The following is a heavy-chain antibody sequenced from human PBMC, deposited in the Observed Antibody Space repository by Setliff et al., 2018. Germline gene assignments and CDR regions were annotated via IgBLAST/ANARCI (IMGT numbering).Heavy chain of an antibody. D-gene: IGHD3-22*01. CDR1: GDSIGSNKNY. Sequence: SETLSLTCIVSGDSIGSNKNYWGWIRQPPGKGLEYIGSIYYSGNTYYNASLRSRVTLSVDTSKNQFSLRLTSVTAADTAAYYCARRDSTSYYGYSFDFWGRGTLVTVSS. V-gene: IGHV4-39*01. CDR3: ARRDSTSYYGYSFDF. CDR2: IYYSGNT. J-gene: IGHJ4*02.